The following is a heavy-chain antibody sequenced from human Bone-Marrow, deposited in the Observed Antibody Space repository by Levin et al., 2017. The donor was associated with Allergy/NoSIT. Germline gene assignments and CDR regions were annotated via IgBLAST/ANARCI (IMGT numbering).Heavy chain of an antibody. D-gene: IGHD3-10*01. CDR1: GGSISSSSYY. J-gene: IGHJ5*02. CDR3: ARERNPVLLWFGELLFWFDP. V-gene: IGHV4-39*01. CDR2: IYYSGST. Sequence: SQTLSLTCTVSGGSISSSSYYWGWIRQPPGKGLEWIGSIYYSGSTYYNPSLKSRVTISVDTSKNQFSLKLSSVTAADTAVYYCARERNPVLLWFGELLFWFDPWGQGTLVTVSS.